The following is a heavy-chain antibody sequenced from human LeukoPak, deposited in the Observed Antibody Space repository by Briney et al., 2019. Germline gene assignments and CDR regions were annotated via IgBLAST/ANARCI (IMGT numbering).Heavy chain of an antibody. CDR2: IYYSGST. V-gene: IGHV4-31*03. CDR3: AYQRLDDFVY. D-gene: IGHD6-19*01. J-gene: IGHJ4*02. Sequence: PSETLSLTCTVSGGSISSGGYYWSWIRQHPGKGLEWIGYIYYSGSTYYNPSLKSRVTISVDTSKNQFSLKLSSVTAADTAVYYCAYQRLDDFVYWGQGTLVTVSS. CDR1: GGSISSGGYY.